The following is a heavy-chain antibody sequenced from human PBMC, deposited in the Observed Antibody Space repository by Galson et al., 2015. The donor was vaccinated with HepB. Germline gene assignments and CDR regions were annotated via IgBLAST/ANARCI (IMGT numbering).Heavy chain of an antibody. CDR2: IWPRDSNT. V-gene: IGHV5-51*03. CDR1: GYSFVNYW. D-gene: IGHD2-15*01. CDR3: ARGVAASGLSYWLDS. Sequence: QSGAEVKKPGESLQISCKTSGYSFVNYWIVWVRQMPGKGLEWMGIIWPRDSNTVYSPSFQGQVTISADKSISTAFLQWRSLKASDTAIYYCARGVAASGLSYWLDSWGQGTLVTVST. J-gene: IGHJ5*01.